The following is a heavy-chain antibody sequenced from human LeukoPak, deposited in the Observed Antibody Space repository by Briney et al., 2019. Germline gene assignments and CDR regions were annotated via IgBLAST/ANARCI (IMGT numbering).Heavy chain of an antibody. D-gene: IGHD6-13*01. V-gene: IGHV1-8*03. CDR1: GYTFTSYD. Sequence: ASVKVSCKASGYTFTSYDINWVRQATGQGLEWMGWMIPNSGNTGYAQKFQGRVTITRNTSISTAYMELSSLRSEDTAVYYCAREGHSSSWYDPWGQGTLVTVSS. J-gene: IGHJ5*02. CDR2: MIPNSGNT. CDR3: AREGHSSSWYDP.